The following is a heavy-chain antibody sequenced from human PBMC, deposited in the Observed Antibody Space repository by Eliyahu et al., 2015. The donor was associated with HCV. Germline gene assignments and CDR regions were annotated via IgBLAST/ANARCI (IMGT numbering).Heavy chain of an antibody. V-gene: IGHV1-3*01. CDR1: GYTFTSYA. Sequence: QVQLVQSGAEGKKPGASVKVSCKASGYTFTSYAMHWVRQAPGQRLEWMGWINAGNGNTKYSQKFQGRVTITRDTSASTAYMELSSLRSEDTAVYYCARAPPIITIFYYWGQGTLVTVSS. J-gene: IGHJ4*02. CDR3: ARAPPIITIFYY. D-gene: IGHD3-9*01. CDR2: INAGNGNT.